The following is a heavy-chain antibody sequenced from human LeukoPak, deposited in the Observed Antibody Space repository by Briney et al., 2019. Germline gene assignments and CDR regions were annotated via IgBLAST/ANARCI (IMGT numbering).Heavy chain of an antibody. CDR3: ARGSYCSSTSCIDAFDI. Sequence: GGFLRLSCAASGFTFSSYWMHWVRQAPGKGLVWVSRINSDGSSTSYADSVKGRFTISRDNAKNTLYLQMNSLRAEDTAVYYCARGSYCSSTSCIDAFDIWGQGTMVTVSS. CDR2: INSDGSST. D-gene: IGHD2-2*01. V-gene: IGHV3-74*01. J-gene: IGHJ3*02. CDR1: GFTFSSYW.